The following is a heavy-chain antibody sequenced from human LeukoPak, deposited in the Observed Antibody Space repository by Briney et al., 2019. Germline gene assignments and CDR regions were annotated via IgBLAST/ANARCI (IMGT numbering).Heavy chain of an antibody. CDR1: GFTFSSYG. CDR2: IWYDGSNK. J-gene: IGHJ3*02. Sequence: VRSLRLSCAASGFTFSSYGMHWVRQAPGKGLEWVAVIWYDGSNKYYADSVKGRFTISRDNSKNTLYLQMNSLRAEDTAVYYCAKDYSEWELRPFDIWGQGTMVTVSS. D-gene: IGHD1-26*01. CDR3: AKDYSEWELRPFDI. V-gene: IGHV3-33*06.